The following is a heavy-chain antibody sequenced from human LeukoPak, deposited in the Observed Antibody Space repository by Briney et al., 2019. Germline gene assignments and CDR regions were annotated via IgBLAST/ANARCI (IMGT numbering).Heavy chain of an antibody. CDR1: GYSFTSYW. J-gene: IGHJ4*02. D-gene: IGHD3-22*01. CDR3: ARQAYDSSGYYYFDY. Sequence: NRGESLKISCKGSGYSFTSYWIGWVRQMPGKGLEWMGIIYPGDSDTRYSPSFQGQVTISADKSISTAYLQWSSLKASDTAMYYCARQAYDSSGYYYFDYWGQGTLVTVSS. CDR2: IYPGDSDT. V-gene: IGHV5-51*01.